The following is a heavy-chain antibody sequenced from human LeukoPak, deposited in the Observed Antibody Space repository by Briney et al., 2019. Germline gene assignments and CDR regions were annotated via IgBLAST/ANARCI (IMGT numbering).Heavy chain of an antibody. Sequence: GGSLRLSCAASGFTFDDYAMRWVRQAPGKGLEWVSGISWNSGSIGYADSVKGRFTISRDNAKNSLYLQMNSLRAEDTALYYCAKTYYYYGMDVWGQGTTVTVSS. CDR1: GFTFDDYA. CDR2: ISWNSGSI. V-gene: IGHV3-9*01. J-gene: IGHJ6*02. CDR3: AKTYYYYGMDV.